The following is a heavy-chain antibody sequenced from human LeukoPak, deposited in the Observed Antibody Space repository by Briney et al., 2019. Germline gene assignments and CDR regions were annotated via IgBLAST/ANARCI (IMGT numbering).Heavy chain of an antibody. V-gene: IGHV3-23*01. J-gene: IGHJ6*03. CDR1: GFTFSSYA. D-gene: IGHD2-15*01. CDR3: AKAPQDIVVVVAATDSYYMDV. CDR2: ISGSGGST. Sequence: PGGSLRLSCAASGFTFSSYAMSWVRQAPGKGLEWVSAISGSGGSTYYADSVKGRFTISRDNSKNTLYLQMNSLRAEDTAVYYCAKAPQDIVVVVAATDSYYMDVWGKGTTVTVSS.